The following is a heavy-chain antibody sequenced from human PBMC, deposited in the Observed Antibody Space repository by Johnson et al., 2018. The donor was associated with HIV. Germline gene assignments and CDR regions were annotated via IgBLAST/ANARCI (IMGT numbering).Heavy chain of an antibody. CDR2: ISYDGSNK. D-gene: IGHD6-19*01. Sequence: QVQLVESGGGVVQPGRSVRLSCAASGFTFNNYAMHWVRQAPGKGLEWVAVISYDGSNKYYADSVKGRFTISRDNSKNTLYLQMNSLRAEDTAVYYCASPRAVAGGGAFDIWGQGTMVTVSS. J-gene: IGHJ3*02. V-gene: IGHV3-30*04. CDR1: GFTFNNYA. CDR3: ASPRAVAGGGAFDI.